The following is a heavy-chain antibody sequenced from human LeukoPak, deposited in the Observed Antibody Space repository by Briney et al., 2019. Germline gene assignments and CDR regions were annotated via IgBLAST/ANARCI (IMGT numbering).Heavy chain of an antibody. CDR3: ARDQFRGLSYDFWSGLYPQSYYYYGMDV. CDR2: ISTSGGST. D-gene: IGHD3-3*01. Sequence: GGSLRLSCAASGFTFSSYAMTWVRQAAGKGLEWVSIISTSGGSTYYADSVKGRFTISRDNSKNTLYLQMNSLRAEDTAVYYCARDQFRGLSYDFWSGLYPQSYYYYGMDVWGQGTTVTVSS. CDR1: GFTFSSYA. V-gene: IGHV3-23*01. J-gene: IGHJ6*02.